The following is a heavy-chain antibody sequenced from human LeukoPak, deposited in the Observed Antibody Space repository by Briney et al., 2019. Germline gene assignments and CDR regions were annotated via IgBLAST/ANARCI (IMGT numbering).Heavy chain of an antibody. J-gene: IGHJ4*02. D-gene: IGHD5-18*01. CDR1: GFTFSSYG. CDR2: IRYDGSNK. V-gene: IGHV3-30*02. CDR3: ASGGYSYGYVFARPSPTKFDY. Sequence: GSLRLSCAASGFTFSSYGMHWVRQAPGKGLGWVAFIRYDGSNKYYADSVKGRFTISRDNSKNTLYLQMNSLRAEDTAVYYCASGGYSYGYVFARPSPTKFDYWGQGTLVTVSS.